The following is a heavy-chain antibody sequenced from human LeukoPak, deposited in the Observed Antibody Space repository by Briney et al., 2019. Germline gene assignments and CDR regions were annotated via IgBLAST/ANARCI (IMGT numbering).Heavy chain of an antibody. CDR2: INQDGSEK. CDR3: ARDIAVAAYWFDP. V-gene: IGHV3-7*01. CDR1: GFTFSGDW. J-gene: IGHJ5*02. Sequence: GGSLRLSCVASGFTFSGDWMTWVRQAPGNGLEWVANINQDGSEKYYVDSVKGRFTISRDNAKNSLYLQMNSLRVEDTAVYYCARDIAVAAYWFDPWGQGTLVTVSS. D-gene: IGHD6-19*01.